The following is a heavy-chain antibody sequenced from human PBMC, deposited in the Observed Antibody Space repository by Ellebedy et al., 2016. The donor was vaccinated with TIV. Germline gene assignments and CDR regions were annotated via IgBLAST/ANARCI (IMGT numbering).Heavy chain of an antibody. CDR3: AKGRGGGSDSSAPRYYFDS. V-gene: IGHV3-23*01. J-gene: IGHJ4*02. CDR2: ITGSGDRT. CDR1: GFTFDNFA. Sequence: GESLKISCATSGFTFDNFAMRWFRQAPGKGLEWVSAITGSGDRTFYADSVKGRFTVSRDTSKKTLYLQMNSLSAEDTAIYYCAKGRGGGSDSSAPRYYFDSWGLGTLVTVSS. D-gene: IGHD3-22*01.